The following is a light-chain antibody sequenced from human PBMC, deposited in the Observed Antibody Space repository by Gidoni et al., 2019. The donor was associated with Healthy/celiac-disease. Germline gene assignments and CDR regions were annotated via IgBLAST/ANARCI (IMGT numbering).Light chain of an antibody. CDR3: QQSYGTPLT. CDR2: AAS. CDR1: QSINTY. J-gene: IGKJ4*01. Sequence: DIQVTQSPSSLSASGGDRVIITCRAIQSINTYLNWDQPKPGKAPTLLIYAASILQTGVPSRFSGSGSGTDFTLTISSLQPEDFASYFCQQSYGTPLTCXGXTKVEVK. V-gene: IGKV1-39*01.